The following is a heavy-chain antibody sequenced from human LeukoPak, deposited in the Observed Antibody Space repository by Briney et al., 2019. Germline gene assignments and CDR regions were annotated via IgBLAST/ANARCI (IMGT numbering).Heavy chain of an antibody. D-gene: IGHD3-22*01. Sequence: SSVKVSCKASGGTFSSYAISWVRQAPGQGLEWMGGIIPILGTANYAQKFQGRVTITADESTSTAYMELSSLRSEDTAVYYCARAGTPYYYDSSGYYYFDYWGQGTLVTVSS. J-gene: IGHJ4*02. V-gene: IGHV1-69*01. CDR2: IIPILGTA. CDR3: ARAGTPYYYDSSGYYYFDY. CDR1: GGTFSSYA.